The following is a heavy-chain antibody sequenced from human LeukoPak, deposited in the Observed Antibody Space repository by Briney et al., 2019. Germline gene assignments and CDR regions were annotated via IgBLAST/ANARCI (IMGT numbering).Heavy chain of an antibody. V-gene: IGHV4-39*02. Sequence: PSETLSLTCTVSGGSISSSSYYWGWLRQPPGKGLEWIGNFYYSGSTYYNLSLKSRVTISVDTSKNHYSLKLSSVTAADTAVYYCARYSGGSCSFDYWGRGTLVTVSS. J-gene: IGHJ4*02. CDR3: ARYSGGSCSFDY. CDR2: FYYSGST. D-gene: IGHD2-15*01. CDR1: GGSISSSSYY.